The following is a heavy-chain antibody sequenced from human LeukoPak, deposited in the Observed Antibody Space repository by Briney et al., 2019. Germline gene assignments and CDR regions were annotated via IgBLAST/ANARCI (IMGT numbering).Heavy chain of an antibody. V-gene: IGHV4-59*11. CDR3: ARGDGYCSAGTCRALDI. CDR1: GGSISSHY. D-gene: IGHD2-15*01. J-gene: IGHJ3*02. CDR2: IYYSGSN. Sequence: SETLSLTCTVSGGSISSHYWSWIRQPPGKGLEWIGNIYYSGSNNYNSSVKSRVTISVDTSKNQFSLKLSSVTAADTAVYYCARGDGYCSAGTCRALDIWGQGTMVTVSS.